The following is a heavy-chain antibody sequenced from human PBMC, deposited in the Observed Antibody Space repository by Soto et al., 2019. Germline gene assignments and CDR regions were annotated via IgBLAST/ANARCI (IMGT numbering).Heavy chain of an antibody. J-gene: IGHJ4*02. D-gene: IGHD3-10*01. CDR2: SYYNGNI. Sequence: QVQLQESGPGLVKPLETLSLTCTVPGGSITSYYWSWVRQPPGKGLEWIGYSYYNGNINNNPSLKSRLTISLDTSKNQFSLRLSSVTAADTAVYYCATGRVYFGSKYWGQGTLVTVSS. CDR1: GGSITSYY. CDR3: ATGRVYFGSKY. V-gene: IGHV4-59*01.